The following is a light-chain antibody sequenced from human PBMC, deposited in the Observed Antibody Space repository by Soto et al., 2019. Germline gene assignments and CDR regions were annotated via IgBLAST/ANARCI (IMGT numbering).Light chain of an antibody. CDR1: SSDVGGYNY. V-gene: IGLV2-14*01. CDR2: EVS. Sequence: QSVLTQPRSVSGSPGQSVTISCTRTSSDVGGYNYVSWYQQHPGKAPELMIYEVSNRPSGVSNRFSGSKSGNTASLTISGLQAEDEADYYCSSYTSSSTLYVFGTGTKVTVL. J-gene: IGLJ1*01. CDR3: SSYTSSSTLYV.